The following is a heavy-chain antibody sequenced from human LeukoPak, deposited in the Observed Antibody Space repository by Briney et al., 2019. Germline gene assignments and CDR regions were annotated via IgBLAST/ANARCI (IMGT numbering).Heavy chain of an antibody. CDR3: ARLHYDVLTGPFDY. V-gene: IGHV3-30-3*01. J-gene: IGHJ4*02. D-gene: IGHD3-9*01. CDR1: GFTFSSYA. Sequence: GGSLRLSCAASGFTFSSYAMHWVRQAPGKGLEWVAVISYDGSNKYYADSVKGRFTISRDNSKNTLYLQMNSLRVEDTAVYYCARLHYDVLTGPFDYWGQGTLATVSS. CDR2: ISYDGSNK.